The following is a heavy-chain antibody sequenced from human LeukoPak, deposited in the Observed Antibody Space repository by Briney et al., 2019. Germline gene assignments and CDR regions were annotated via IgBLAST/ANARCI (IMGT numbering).Heavy chain of an antibody. V-gene: IGHV3-30*18. Sequence: PGGSLRLSCAASGFTFSDFGMHWVRQAPGKGLEWVAVISYDGSKKYYADSVKGRFTISRDSSKDTLYLQMNSLRVEDRAVYYCAKDSSNGRYYVDYWGQGILVTVSS. CDR3: AKDSSNGRYYVDY. CDR1: GFTFSDFG. D-gene: IGHD2-8*01. CDR2: ISYDGSKK. J-gene: IGHJ4*02.